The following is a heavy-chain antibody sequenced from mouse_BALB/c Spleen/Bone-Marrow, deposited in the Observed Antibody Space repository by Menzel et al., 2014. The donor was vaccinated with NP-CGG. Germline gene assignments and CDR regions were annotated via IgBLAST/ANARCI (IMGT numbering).Heavy chain of an antibody. D-gene: IGHD1-2*01. V-gene: IGHV1-20*02. CDR2: INPYNGDT. CDR3: ASSFITTAYYFDY. Sequence: EVQLQQSGPELVKPGASVKISCKASGYSFTGYFMNWVMQSHGKSLEWIGRINPYNGDTFSNQKFKGKATLTVDKSSSTAHMELRSLASEDSAVYYCASSFITTAYYFDYWGQGATLTVSS. CDR1: GYSFTGYF. J-gene: IGHJ2*01.